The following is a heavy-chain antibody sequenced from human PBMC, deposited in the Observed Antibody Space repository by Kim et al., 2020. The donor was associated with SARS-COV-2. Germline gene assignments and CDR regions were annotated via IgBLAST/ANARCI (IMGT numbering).Heavy chain of an antibody. CDR1: GGSFSGHY. CDR3: ARVGDY. Sequence: SETLSLTCTVYGGSFSGHYWAWIRQPPGEGLEWVGEINYSGTSNDNPSLKSRVTISLDTSNNQFSLKLNSMTAADTAVYYCARVGDYWGQRGLGTVSP. CDR2: INYSGTS. V-gene: IGHV4-34*01. J-gene: IGHJ4*02.